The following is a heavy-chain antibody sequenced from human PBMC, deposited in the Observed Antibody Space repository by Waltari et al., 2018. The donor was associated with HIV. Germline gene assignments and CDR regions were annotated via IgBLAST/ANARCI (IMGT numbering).Heavy chain of an antibody. CDR2: ISFDGNNA. CDR1: GFIFGDYA. Sequence: QEQLVESGGGVAQPGRSLRLSCSASGFIFGDYAMHWVHQAPGKGLEWVGLISFDGNNAYYADSVKGRFTISRDNSKNTMSLQMNSLRSDDTALYYCARTIFGVMITSDYFYGLDVWGQGTTVTVS. J-gene: IGHJ6*02. D-gene: IGHD3-3*01. V-gene: IGHV3-30-3*01. CDR3: ARTIFGVMITSDYFYGLDV.